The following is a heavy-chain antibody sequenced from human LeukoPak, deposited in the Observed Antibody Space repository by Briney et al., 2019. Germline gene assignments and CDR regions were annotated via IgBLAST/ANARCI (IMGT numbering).Heavy chain of an antibody. CDR2: INHSGST. V-gene: IGHV4-34*01. J-gene: IGHJ4*02. D-gene: IGHD2-15*01. CDR1: GGSFSGYY. CDR3: AGYCSGGSCYYFDY. Sequence: SSETLSLTCAVYGGSFSGYYWSWIRQPPGKGLERIGEINHSGSTNYNPSLKSRVTISVDTSKNQFSLKLSSVTAADTAVYYCAGYCSGGSCYYFDYWGQGTLVTVSS.